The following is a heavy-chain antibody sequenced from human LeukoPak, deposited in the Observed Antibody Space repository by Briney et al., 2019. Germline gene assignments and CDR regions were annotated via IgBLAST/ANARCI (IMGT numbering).Heavy chain of an antibody. CDR2: INHSGST. V-gene: IGHV4-34*01. Sequence: SETLSLTCAVYGGSFSGYYWSWIRQPPGKGLEWIGEINHSGSTNYNPSLKSRVTIPVDTSKNQFSLKLSSVTAADTAVYYCARGRSRYCSSTSCYTEDYYYYYMDVWGKGTTVTVSS. D-gene: IGHD2-2*02. CDR3: ARGRSRYCSSTSCYTEDYYYYYMDV. J-gene: IGHJ6*03. CDR1: GGSFSGYY.